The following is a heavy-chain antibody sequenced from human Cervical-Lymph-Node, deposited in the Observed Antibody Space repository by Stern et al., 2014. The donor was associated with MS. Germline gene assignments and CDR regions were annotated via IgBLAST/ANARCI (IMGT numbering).Heavy chain of an antibody. D-gene: IGHD2/OR15-2a*01. CDR1: GFTFSDYY. CDR3: ANSIA. J-gene: IGHJ5*02. V-gene: IGHV3-11*01. CDR2: INGSGTAR. Sequence: VQLVESGGGLVKPGGSLTLSCVASGFTFSDYYMNWIRQAPGKGLEWVSYINGSGTARYYADSVKGRFTISRDNAKKSLYLHMNSLRVEDTAVYYRANSIAWGQGALVTVSS.